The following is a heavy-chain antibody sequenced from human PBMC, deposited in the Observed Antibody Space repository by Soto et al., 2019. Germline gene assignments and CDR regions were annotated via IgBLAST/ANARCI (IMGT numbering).Heavy chain of an antibody. CDR3: ARVPVAGLALYYFDY. D-gene: IGHD6-19*01. Sequence: ASVKVSCKASGYTFSSYAISWVRQAPGRGLEWMGGIIPIFGTANYAQKFQGRVTITADESTSTAYMELSSLRSEDTAVYYCARVPVAGLALYYFDYWGQGTLVTISS. CDR2: IIPIFGTA. J-gene: IGHJ4*02. V-gene: IGHV1-69*13. CDR1: GYTFSSYA.